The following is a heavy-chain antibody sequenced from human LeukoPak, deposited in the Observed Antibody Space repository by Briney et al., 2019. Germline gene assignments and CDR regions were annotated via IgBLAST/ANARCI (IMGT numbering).Heavy chain of an antibody. Sequence: SETLSLTCTVSGGSVSSGSYYWSWIRQPPGKGLEWIGYIYYSGSTNYNPSLKSRVTISVDTSKNQFSLKLSSVTAADTAVYYCARDPRPGRHQLLWASYYYGMDVWGQGTTVTVSS. CDR2: IYYSGST. D-gene: IGHD2-2*01. J-gene: IGHJ6*02. CDR3: ARDPRPGRHQLLWASYYYGMDV. V-gene: IGHV4-61*01. CDR1: GGSVSSGSYY.